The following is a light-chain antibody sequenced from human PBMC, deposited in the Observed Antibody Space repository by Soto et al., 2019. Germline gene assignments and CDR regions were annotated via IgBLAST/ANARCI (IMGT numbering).Light chain of an antibody. CDR1: HSISNW. J-gene: IGKJ2*01. Sequence: IQLTQSPSSLSASIGDRVTITCRARHSISNWLAWYHQKPGKAPKLLIYRASGLETGVPSRFSGSGSGTDFTLTISSLQPDDFATYYCQQYDTLSHTFGQATKVDIK. CDR3: QQYDTLSHT. V-gene: IGKV1-5*03. CDR2: RAS.